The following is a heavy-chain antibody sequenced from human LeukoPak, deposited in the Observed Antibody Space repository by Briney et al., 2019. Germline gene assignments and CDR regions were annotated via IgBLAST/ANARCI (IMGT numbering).Heavy chain of an antibody. CDR2: ISGSGGST. CDR1: GFTFSSYA. CDR3: AKGYYGSGSLNAFDI. D-gene: IGHD3-10*01. J-gene: IGHJ3*02. V-gene: IGHV3-23*01. Sequence: GGSLRLSCAASGFTFSSYAMSWVRQAPGKGLEWVSAISGSGGSTYYADSVKGRFTISRDNSKNSLYLQMNSLRAEDTAVYYCAKGYYGSGSLNAFDIWGQGTMVTVSS.